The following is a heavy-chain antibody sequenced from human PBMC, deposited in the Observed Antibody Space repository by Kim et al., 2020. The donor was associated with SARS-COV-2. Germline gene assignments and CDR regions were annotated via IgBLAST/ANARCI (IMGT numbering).Heavy chain of an antibody. V-gene: IGHV1-46*01. CDR2: INPSAGAT. D-gene: IGHD2-15*01. J-gene: IGHJ4*02. CDR3: VRELLGGYFDY. Sequence: ASVKVSCKTSGYTFTRYYMHWMRQAPGQGLEWMGMINPSAGATNYAQKFQGRVSITRDTSTTTVYMELSSLRSDDTAVYYCVRELLGGYFDYWGQGTLVTVSS. CDR1: GYTFTRYY.